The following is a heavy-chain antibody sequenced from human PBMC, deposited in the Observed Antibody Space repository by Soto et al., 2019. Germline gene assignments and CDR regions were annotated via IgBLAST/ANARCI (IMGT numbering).Heavy chain of an antibody. J-gene: IGHJ4*02. V-gene: IGHV4-39*01. CDR1: GGSISSSSYY. CDR2: IYYSGST. D-gene: IGHD2-15*01. Sequence: SETLSLICTVSGGSISSSSYYWGWIRQPPGKGLEWIGSIYYSGSTYYNPSLKSRVTISVDTSKNQFSLKLSSVTAADTAVYYCARRGADCSGGSCYYFDYWGQGTLVTVSS. CDR3: ARRGADCSGGSCYYFDY.